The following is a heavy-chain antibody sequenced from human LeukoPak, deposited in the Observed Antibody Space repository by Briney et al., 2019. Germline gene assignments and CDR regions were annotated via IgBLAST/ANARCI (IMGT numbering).Heavy chain of an antibody. CDR3: ARVLVGATGGMDV. V-gene: IGHV3-33*01. CDR1: GFTFSSYG. J-gene: IGHJ6*02. D-gene: IGHD1-26*01. Sequence: GGSLRLSCAASGFTFSSYGMHWVRQAPGKGLEWVAVIWYDGSSKYYADSVKGRFTISRDNSKNTLYLQMNSLGAEDTAVYYCARVLVGATGGMDVWGQGTTVTVSS. CDR2: IWYDGSSK.